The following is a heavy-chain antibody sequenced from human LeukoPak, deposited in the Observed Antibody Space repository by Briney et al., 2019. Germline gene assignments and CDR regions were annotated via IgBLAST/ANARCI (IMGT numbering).Heavy chain of an antibody. CDR1: GYTFTSYY. Sequence: GASVKVSCKASGYTFTSYYMHWVRQAPGQGLEWMGIINPSGGSTNYAQKLQGRVTMTTDTSTSTAYMELRSLRSDDTAVYYCARELDCSSTSCYPQLDYYYGMDVWGQGTTVTVSS. V-gene: IGHV1-46*01. CDR2: INPSGGST. J-gene: IGHJ6*02. CDR3: ARELDCSSTSCYPQLDYYYGMDV. D-gene: IGHD2-2*01.